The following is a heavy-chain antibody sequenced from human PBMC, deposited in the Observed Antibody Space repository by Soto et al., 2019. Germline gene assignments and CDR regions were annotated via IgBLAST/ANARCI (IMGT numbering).Heavy chain of an antibody. CDR2: IYHSGST. V-gene: IGHV4-30-2*01. Sequence: SYAMSWIRQPPGKGLEWIGYIYHSGSTYYNPSLKSRVTISVDRSKNQFSLKLSSVTAADTAGYDCARDRDFDYWGQGTLVTVSS. CDR1: SYA. CDR3: ARDRDFDY. J-gene: IGHJ4*02.